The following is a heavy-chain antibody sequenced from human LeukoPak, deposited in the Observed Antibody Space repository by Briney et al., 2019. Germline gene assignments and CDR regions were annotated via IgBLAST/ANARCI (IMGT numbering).Heavy chain of an antibody. J-gene: IGHJ4*02. CDR1: GFVFSKYA. V-gene: IGHV3-30-3*01. CDR3: ARDPYSHDSSGFSYFLQY. Sequence: GGSLRLSCVGSGFVFSKYAVHWVRQAPGKGLEWVAVVSYDGDFKLYGDSVKGRFTISRDNSQNMLFLQMNDLRPQDAATYFCARDPYSHDSSGFSYFLQYWGQGTAVTVSS. CDR2: VSYDGDFK. D-gene: IGHD6-19*01.